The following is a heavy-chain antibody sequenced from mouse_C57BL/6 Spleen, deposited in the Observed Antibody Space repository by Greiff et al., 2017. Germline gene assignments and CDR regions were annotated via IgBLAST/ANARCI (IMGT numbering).Heavy chain of an antibody. D-gene: IGHD1-1*01. Sequence: EVQLVESGGGLVKPGGSLKLSCAASGFTFSSYAMSWVRQTPEQRLEWVATISAGGSCTYYPDNVKGRFTISRDNTKNNLYLQMSHLKSEDTAMYYWARDRTVVATEYLDYWGQGTTLTVSS. V-gene: IGHV5-4*01. CDR2: ISAGGSCT. CDR3: ARDRTVVATEYLDY. CDR1: GFTFSSYA. J-gene: IGHJ2*01.